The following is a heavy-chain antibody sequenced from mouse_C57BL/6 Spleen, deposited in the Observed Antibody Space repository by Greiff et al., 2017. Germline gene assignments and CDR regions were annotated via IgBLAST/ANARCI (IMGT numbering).Heavy chain of an antibody. V-gene: IGHV1-55*01. J-gene: IGHJ4*01. CDR2: LYPGSGST. CDR3: ARWGDGYYVGAMDY. CDR1: GYTFTSYW. Sequence: QVQLQQPGAELVKPGASVKMSCKASGYTFTSYWITWVKQRPGQGLEWIGDLYPGSGSTNYNEKFKSKATLTVDTSSSTAYMQLSSLTSEDSAVYYCARWGDGYYVGAMDYWGQGTSVTVSS. D-gene: IGHD2-3*01.